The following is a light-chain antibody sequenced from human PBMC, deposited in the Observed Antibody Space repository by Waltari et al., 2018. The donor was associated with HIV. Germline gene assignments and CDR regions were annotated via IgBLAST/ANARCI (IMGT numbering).Light chain of an antibody. J-gene: IGKJ2*01. CDR3: QQADSFPHT. CDR2: EAS. CDR1: QSVGTS. V-gene: IGKV1-12*01. Sequence: DTQMTQSPSSVSASVGDRVSITCRASQSVGTSVAWYQQKPSKTPKLRIFEASRLQPGVPLRFSGSGSGTYFTLTISSLQPEDLATYYCQQADSFPHTFGQGT.